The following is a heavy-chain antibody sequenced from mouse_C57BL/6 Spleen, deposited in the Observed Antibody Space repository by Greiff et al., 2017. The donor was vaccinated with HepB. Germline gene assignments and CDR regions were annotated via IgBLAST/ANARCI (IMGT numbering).Heavy chain of an antibody. CDR2: INPYNGGT. V-gene: IGHV1-19*01. Sequence: EVQLQQSGPVLVKPGASVKMSCKASGYTFTDYYMNWVKQSHGKSLEWIGVINPYNGGTSYNQKFKGKATLTVDKSSSTAYMELNSLTSEDSAVYYCARFPIYYYGSRYFDVWGTGTTVTVSS. CDR1: GYTFTDYY. J-gene: IGHJ1*03. CDR3: ARFPIYYYGSRYFDV. D-gene: IGHD1-1*01.